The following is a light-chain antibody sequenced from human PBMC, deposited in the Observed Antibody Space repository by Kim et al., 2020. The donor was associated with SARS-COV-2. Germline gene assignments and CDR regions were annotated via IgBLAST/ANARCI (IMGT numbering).Light chain of an antibody. J-gene: IGLJ1*01. Sequence: LGQTVRNTCQGDSLRSDYASWYQQKPGQAPVLVIYGKNNRPSGIPDRFSGSSSGNTASLTITGAQAEDEADYYCNSRDSSGNHYVFGTGTKVTVL. CDR1: SLRSDY. CDR3: NSRDSSGNHYV. V-gene: IGLV3-19*01. CDR2: GKN.